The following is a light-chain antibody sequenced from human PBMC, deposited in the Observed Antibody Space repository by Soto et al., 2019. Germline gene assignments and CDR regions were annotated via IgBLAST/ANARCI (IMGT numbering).Light chain of an antibody. V-gene: IGKV3-15*01. Sequence: EIVMTQPPATLSVSPGERATLSCRASQSVSSNLAWYQQKPGQAPRLLIYGASTRATGIPARFSGSGSGTEFTLTISSLQSEDFAVYYCQQYNNWPLYTFGQGNKLEIK. CDR3: QQYNNWPLYT. CDR2: GAS. CDR1: QSVSSN. J-gene: IGKJ2*01.